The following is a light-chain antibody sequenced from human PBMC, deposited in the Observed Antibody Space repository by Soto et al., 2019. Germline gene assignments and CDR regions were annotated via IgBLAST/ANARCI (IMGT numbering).Light chain of an antibody. CDR3: QSYDNSLSGSWV. J-gene: IGLJ3*02. Sequence: QSALTQPASVSGSPGQSITISCTGTSSDVDNYNYVSWYQHHPGKAPKLLIYGNSNRPSGVPDRFSGSKSGTSASLAINGLQAEDEAHYYCQSYDNSLSGSWVFGGGTKVTVL. V-gene: IGLV2-14*03. CDR1: SSDVDNYNY. CDR2: GNS.